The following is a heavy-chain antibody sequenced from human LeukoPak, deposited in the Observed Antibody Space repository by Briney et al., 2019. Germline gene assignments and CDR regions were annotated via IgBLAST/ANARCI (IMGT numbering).Heavy chain of an antibody. CDR3: VRDPGWGASDI. CDR2: INPDGRTT. V-gene: IGHV3-7*01. CDR1: GFTFCNFW. D-gene: IGHD3-16*01. J-gene: IGHJ3*02. Sequence: GGSLRLSCAASGFTFCNFWMSWVRQAPGKGLEWVAIINPDGRTTGYVDSVKGRFTISRDNAKNSLCLQLNSLRAEDTAVYYCVRDPGWGASDIWGQGTMVTVSS.